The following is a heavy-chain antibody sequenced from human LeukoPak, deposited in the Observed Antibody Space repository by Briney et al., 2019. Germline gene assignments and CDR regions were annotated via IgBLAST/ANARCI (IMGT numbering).Heavy chain of an antibody. V-gene: IGHV3-74*01. CDR3: ARGKIYDFWSGYLQYYVDY. CDR2: INSDGSST. Sequence: GRSLRLSCAASGFTFSSYWTHWVRQAPGKGLVWVSRINSDGSSTSYADSVKGRFTISRDNAENTLYLQINSLRAEDTAVYYCARGKIYDFWSGYLQYYVDYWGRGNLVTVSS. J-gene: IGHJ4*02. CDR1: GFTFSSYW. D-gene: IGHD3-3*01.